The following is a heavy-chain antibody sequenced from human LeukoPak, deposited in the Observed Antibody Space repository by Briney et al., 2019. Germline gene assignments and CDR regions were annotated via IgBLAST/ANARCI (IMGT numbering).Heavy chain of an antibody. CDR2: XSGRSDSI. Sequence: GGSLRLSCVGSGFTFSNYAMHWVRQAPGKGLXXXXXXSGRSDSISYRESVKGRFTISRDNAKKSLYLQMNSLRAEDTAVYYCAKEVPRIASRGGTFDVWGQGTLVTVSS. V-gene: IGHV3-21*01. D-gene: IGHD6-6*01. J-gene: IGHJ3*01. CDR1: GFTFSNYA. CDR3: AKEVPRIASRGGTFDV.